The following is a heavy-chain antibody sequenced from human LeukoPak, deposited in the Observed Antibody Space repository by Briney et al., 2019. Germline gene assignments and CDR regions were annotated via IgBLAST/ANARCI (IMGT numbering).Heavy chain of an antibody. CDR2: IYHSGST. J-gene: IGHJ5*02. CDR1: GGSISSGGYS. CDR3: ARGRYYDILTGYYKGYWFDP. Sequence: SETLSLTCAVSGGSISSGGYSWSWIRQPPGKGLEWIGYIYHSGSTYYNPSLKSRVTISVDRSKNQLSLKLSSVTAADTAVYYCARGRYYDILTGYYKGYWFDPWGQGTLVTVSS. V-gene: IGHV4-30-2*01. D-gene: IGHD3-9*01.